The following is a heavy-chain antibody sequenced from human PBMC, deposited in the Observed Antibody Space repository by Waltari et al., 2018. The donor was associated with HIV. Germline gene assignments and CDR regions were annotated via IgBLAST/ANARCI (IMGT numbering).Heavy chain of an antibody. Sequence: QSQLQESDPGLVKSSETLSLTCTVSGGSISSNYYFWAWVRQPPGKGLELIGTISHTCGTTYHNPSLKSRVIISVDTSKDQSSLKLSSMTATDTAVYYCARQRGSGLWYFDLWGRGTLVSVSS. D-gene: IGHD3-10*01. CDR2: ISHTCGTT. CDR3: ARQRGSGLWYFDL. V-gene: IGHV4-39*01. CDR1: GGSISSNYYF. J-gene: IGHJ2*01.